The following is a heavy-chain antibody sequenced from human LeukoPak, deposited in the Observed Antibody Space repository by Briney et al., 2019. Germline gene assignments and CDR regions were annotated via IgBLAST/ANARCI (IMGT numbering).Heavy chain of an antibody. CDR3: AKGATGFGELLYGMDV. CDR2: ISYDGSNK. CDR1: GFTFSSYG. D-gene: IGHD3-10*01. Sequence: GGSLILSCAASGFTFSSYGMHWVRQAPGKGLEWVAVISYDGSNKYYADSVKGRFTISRDNSKNTLYLQMNSLRAEDTAVYYCAKGATGFGELLYGMDVWGQGTTVTVSS. V-gene: IGHV3-30*18. J-gene: IGHJ6*02.